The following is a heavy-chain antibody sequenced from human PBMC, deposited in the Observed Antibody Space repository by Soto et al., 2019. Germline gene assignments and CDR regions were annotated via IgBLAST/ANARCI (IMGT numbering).Heavy chain of an antibody. CDR3: AKGFLEWLSTNYYYYYMDV. J-gene: IGHJ6*03. CDR1: GFTFSNYW. D-gene: IGHD3-3*01. Sequence: PGGSLRLSCASSGFTFSNYWMHWVRQVPGKGLVWVSHISGGGSSTYYADSVKGRFTISRDNSKNTLYLQMNSLRAEDTAVYYCAKGFLEWLSTNYYYYYMDVWGKGTTVTVSS. V-gene: IGHV3-23*01. CDR2: ISGGGSST.